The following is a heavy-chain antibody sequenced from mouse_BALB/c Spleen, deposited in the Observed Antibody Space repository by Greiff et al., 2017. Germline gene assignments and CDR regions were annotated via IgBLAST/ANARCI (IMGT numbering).Heavy chain of an antibody. CDR3: ARDGGSSLAWFAY. D-gene: IGHD1-1*01. V-gene: IGHV2-9*02. Sequence: QVQLKESGPGLVAPSQSLSITCTVSGFSLTSYGVHWVRQPPGKGLEWLGVIWAGGSTNYNSALKSRLSISKDNSKSQVFLKMNSLQTDDTARYYCARDGGSSLAWFAYWGQGTLVTVSA. CDR2: IWAGGST. CDR1: GFSLTSYG. J-gene: IGHJ3*01.